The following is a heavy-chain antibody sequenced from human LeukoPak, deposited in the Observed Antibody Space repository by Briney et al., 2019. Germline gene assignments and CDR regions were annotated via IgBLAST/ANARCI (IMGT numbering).Heavy chain of an antibody. CDR1: GGSISSYY. Sequence: SETLSLTCTVSGGSISSYYWSWIRQPPGKGLEWIGYIYYSGSTNYNPSLKSRVTISVDTSKNQFSLKLSSVTAADTAVYYCARQNLDCSSGSCYGKYYFDYWGQGTLVTVSS. V-gene: IGHV4-59*08. D-gene: IGHD2-15*01. J-gene: IGHJ4*02. CDR2: IYYSGST. CDR3: ARQNLDCSSGSCYGKYYFDY.